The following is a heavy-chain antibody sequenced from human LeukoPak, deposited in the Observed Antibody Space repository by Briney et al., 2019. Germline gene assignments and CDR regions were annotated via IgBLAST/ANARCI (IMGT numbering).Heavy chain of an antibody. D-gene: IGHD6-13*01. J-gene: IGHJ5*02. CDR3: AREPTRAAAGTINLA. Sequence: GGSLRLSCAASGFTFSSYGMNWVRQAPGKGLEWVSSISSSSSYIYYADSVKGRFTISRDNAKNSLYLQMNSLRAEDTAVYYCAREPTRAAAGTINLAWGQGTLVTVSS. CDR2: ISSSSSYI. CDR1: GFTFSSYG. V-gene: IGHV3-21*01.